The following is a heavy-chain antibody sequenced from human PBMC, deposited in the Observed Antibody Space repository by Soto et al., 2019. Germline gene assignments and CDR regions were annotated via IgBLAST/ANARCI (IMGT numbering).Heavy chain of an antibody. D-gene: IGHD3-3*01. CDR2: IDPSDSYT. V-gene: IGHV5-10-1*01. CDR1: GYSFTSYW. J-gene: IGHJ6*02. Sequence: PGESLKISCKGSGYSFTSYWISWVRQMPGKGLEWMGRIDPSDSYTNYSPSFQGHVTISADESISTAYLQWSSLKASDTAMYYCARHIITIFGVVTYGMDVWGQGTTVTVPS. CDR3: ARHIITIFGVVTYGMDV.